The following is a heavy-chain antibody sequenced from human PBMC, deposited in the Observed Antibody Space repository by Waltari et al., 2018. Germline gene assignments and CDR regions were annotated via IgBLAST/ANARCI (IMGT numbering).Heavy chain of an antibody. D-gene: IGHD2-2*01. V-gene: IGHV3-30-3*01. J-gene: IGHJ4*02. CDR1: GFTFSSYA. CDR2: ISYDGSNK. CDR3: ARAYCISTSCYGDY. Sequence: QVQLVESGGGVVQPGRSLRLSCAASGFTFSSYAMHWVRQAPGKGLEWVAVISYDGSNKYYADSVKGRFTISRDNSKNTLYLQMNSLRAEDTAVYYCARAYCISTSCYGDYWGQGTLVTVSS.